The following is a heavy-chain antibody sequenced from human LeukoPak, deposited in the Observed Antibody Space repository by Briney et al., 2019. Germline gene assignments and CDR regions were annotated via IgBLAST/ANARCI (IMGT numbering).Heavy chain of an antibody. V-gene: IGHV3-23*01. J-gene: IGHJ4*02. CDR2: ISGSGDNT. CDR3: AKGPLIEVAGTTWDY. CDR1: GLTFSTYA. D-gene: IGHD6-19*01. Sequence: GGSLRLSCAASGLTFSTYAMGWVGQGPAKGLEWVSAISGSGDNTYYADSVKGRITISRDNSKNTLYLQMNSLRAEDTAVYFCAKGPLIEVAGTTWDYWGQGTPVTVSS.